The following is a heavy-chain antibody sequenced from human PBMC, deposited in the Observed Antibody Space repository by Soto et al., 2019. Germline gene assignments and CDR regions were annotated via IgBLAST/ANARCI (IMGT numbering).Heavy chain of an antibody. CDR1: GGTFSDYT. J-gene: IGHJ6*02. CDR3: ARNGTLTGYSYGMDF. Sequence: QVQLVQSGAELRKPGSSVKVSCKASGGTFSDYTINWVRQAPGQRLEWMGGVIPIFDTANYAEKFQGRVTITADESTSTSFMEVSSLRSDDTAVYYCARNGTLTGYSYGMDFWGQGTMVSVSS. V-gene: IGHV1-69*01. CDR2: VIPIFDTA. D-gene: IGHD1-1*01.